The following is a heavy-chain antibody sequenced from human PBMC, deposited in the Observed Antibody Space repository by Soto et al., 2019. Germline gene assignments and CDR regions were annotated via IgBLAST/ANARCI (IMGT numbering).Heavy chain of an antibody. CDR3: AREPPRYFDPNRHRDGMDV. Sequence: QVQLQESGPGLVKPSQTLSLTCTVSGGSISSGGYYWSWIRQHPGKGLEWIGYIYYSGSTYYNPSLKSRVTISVDTSKNQFSLKLSSVTAADTAVYYWAREPPRYFDPNRHRDGMDVWGQGTTVTVSS. V-gene: IGHV4-31*03. CDR1: GGSISSGGYY. D-gene: IGHD3-9*01. CDR2: IYYSGST. J-gene: IGHJ6*02.